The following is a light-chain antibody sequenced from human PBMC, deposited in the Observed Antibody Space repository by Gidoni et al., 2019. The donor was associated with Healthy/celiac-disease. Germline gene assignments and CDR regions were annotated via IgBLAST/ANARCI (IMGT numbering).Light chain of an antibody. J-gene: IGLJ2*01. V-gene: IGLV3-19*01. CDR3: NSRDSSGIHVL. CDR1: SLRSYY. CDR2: GKN. Sequence: SSELTQDPTVSVALGPTVRITCQGDSLRSYYASWYQQKPGQAPVLVIYGKNNRPSGIPDRFSGSSSGNTTSLTITGAQAEDEADYYCNSRDSSGIHVLFGGGTKLTVL.